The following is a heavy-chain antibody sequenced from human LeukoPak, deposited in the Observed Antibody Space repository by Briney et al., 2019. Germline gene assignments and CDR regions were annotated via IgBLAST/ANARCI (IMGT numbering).Heavy chain of an antibody. CDR2: ISSSSSYI. D-gene: IGHD6-13*01. CDR3: ARLSSSWYGGLDY. Sequence: GGSLRLSCAASGFTFSSYSMNWVRQAPGKGLEWVSSISSSSSYIYYADSVKGRFTISRDNAKNSLYLQMNSLGAEDTAVYYCARLSSSWYGGLDYWGQGTLVTVSS. J-gene: IGHJ4*02. V-gene: IGHV3-21*01. CDR1: GFTFSSYS.